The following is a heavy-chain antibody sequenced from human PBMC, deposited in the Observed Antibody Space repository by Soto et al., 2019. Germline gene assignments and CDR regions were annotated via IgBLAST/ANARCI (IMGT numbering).Heavy chain of an antibody. D-gene: IGHD6-13*01. CDR1: GFTFSSYA. V-gene: IGHV3-23*01. CDR3: AKVEIAAAGGYYYGMDV. Sequence: EVQLLESGGGLVQPGGSLRLSCAASGFTFSSYAMSWVRQAPGKGLEWVSAIRGSGGSTYYADSVKGRFTIPRDNSKNTLYLQMNSLRAEDTAVYYCAKVEIAAAGGYYYGMDVWGQGTTVTVSS. J-gene: IGHJ6*02. CDR2: IRGSGGST.